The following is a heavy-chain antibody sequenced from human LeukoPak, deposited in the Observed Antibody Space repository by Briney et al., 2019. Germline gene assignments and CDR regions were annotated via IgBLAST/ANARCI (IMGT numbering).Heavy chain of an antibody. Sequence: ASVKVSCKASGYTFTNYYIHWMRQAPGQGLEWVGIINLNAVTTRYAQKFQGRITVTRDTSTSTVYMELSSLRSEDTAVYFCAREGAAEAKNFDYWGQGTLVIVSS. CDR2: INLNAVTT. CDR1: GYTFTNYY. CDR3: AREGAAEAKNFDY. D-gene: IGHD6-25*01. J-gene: IGHJ4*02. V-gene: IGHV1-46*01.